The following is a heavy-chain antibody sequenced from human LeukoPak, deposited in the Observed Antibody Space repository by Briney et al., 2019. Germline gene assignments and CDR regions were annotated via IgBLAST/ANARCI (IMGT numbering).Heavy chain of an antibody. CDR2: ISGSGGST. D-gene: IGHD3-9*01. J-gene: IGHJ4*02. CDR1: GFTFSSYA. Sequence: GGSLRLSCAASGFTFSSYAMSWVRQAPGKGLEWVSAISGSGGSTYYADSVKGRFTISRDNSKNTLYLQMNSLRAEDTAVYYCAKDQEYDILTGFDYWAREPWSPSPQ. CDR3: AKDQEYDILTGFDY. V-gene: IGHV3-23*01.